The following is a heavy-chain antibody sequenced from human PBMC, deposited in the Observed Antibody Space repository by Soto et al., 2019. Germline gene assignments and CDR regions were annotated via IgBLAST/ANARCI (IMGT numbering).Heavy chain of an antibody. CDR2: INHSGST. CDR3: ARGRYSSSWEVLVWFDQ. Sequence: PSEPVPLTCAVYGGSFSGYYWSWIRQPPGKGLEWIGEINHSGSTNYNPSLKSRVTISVDTSKNQFSLKLSSVTAADTAVYYCARGRYSSSWEVLVWFDQCGKGARVTLS. J-gene: IGHJ5*02. D-gene: IGHD6-13*01. CDR1: GGSFSGYY. V-gene: IGHV4-34*01.